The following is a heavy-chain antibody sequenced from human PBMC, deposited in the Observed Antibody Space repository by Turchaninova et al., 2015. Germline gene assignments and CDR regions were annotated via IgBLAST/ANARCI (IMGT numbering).Heavy chain of an antibody. CDR3: ARMGYSGYDQPHSYAFDF. J-gene: IGHJ3*01. Sequence: QLQLQESGPGLVTPSGTLSLTCAGSGGSIPKENNYWGWLPPPPGKGLEWIGNIYYRGSAYHSPSLKLRVTISVDTSKNQFSLKLTSATAADTAVYYCARMGYSGYDQPHSYAFDFWGQGTMVTVSS. D-gene: IGHD5-12*01. CDR1: GGSIPKENNY. V-gene: IGHV4-39*01. CDR2: IYYRGSA.